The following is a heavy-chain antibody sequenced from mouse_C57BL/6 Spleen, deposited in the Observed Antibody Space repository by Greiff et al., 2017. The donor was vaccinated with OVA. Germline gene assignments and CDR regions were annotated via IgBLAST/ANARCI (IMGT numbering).Heavy chain of an antibody. J-gene: IGHJ2*01. CDR3: ARSDWGY. CDR1: GYTFTSYW. D-gene: IGHD4-1*01. V-gene: IGHV1-64*01. CDR2: IHPNSGST. Sequence: VKLVESGAELVKPGASVKLSCKASGYTFTSYWMHWVKQRPGQGLEWIGMIHPNSGSTNYNEKFKSKATLTVDKSSSTAYMQLSSLTSEDSAVYYCARSDWGYWGQGTTLTVSS.